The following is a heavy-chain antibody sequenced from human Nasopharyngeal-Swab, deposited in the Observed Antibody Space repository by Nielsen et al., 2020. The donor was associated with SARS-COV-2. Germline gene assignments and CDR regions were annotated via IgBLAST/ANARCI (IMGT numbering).Heavy chain of an antibody. CDR1: GFTFRNYA. D-gene: IGHD6-13*01. CDR2: ISNGGGTT. CDR3: AKVFTAATGSYFDF. V-gene: IGHV3-23*01. J-gene: IGHJ4*02. Sequence: GSSLKISCAASGFTFRNYAMSWVRQAPGKGLEWVSGISNGGGTTHNADSVRGRFTISRDNSKNTLYLQMNRLRAEDTATYYCAKVFTAATGSYFDFWGQGTLVTVSS.